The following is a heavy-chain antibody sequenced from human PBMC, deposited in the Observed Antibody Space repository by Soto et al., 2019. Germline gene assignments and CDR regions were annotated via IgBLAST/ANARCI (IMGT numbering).Heavy chain of an antibody. D-gene: IGHD2-2*01. CDR3: ARSPRSTSEPFDY. Sequence: SETLSLTCTVSGGSISSSSYYWGWIRQPPGKGLEWIGSIYYSGSTYYNPSLKSRVTISVDTSKNQFSLKLSSVTAADTAVYYCARSPRSTSEPFDYWGQGTLVTVSS. V-gene: IGHV4-39*01. J-gene: IGHJ4*02. CDR2: IYYSGST. CDR1: GGSISSSSYY.